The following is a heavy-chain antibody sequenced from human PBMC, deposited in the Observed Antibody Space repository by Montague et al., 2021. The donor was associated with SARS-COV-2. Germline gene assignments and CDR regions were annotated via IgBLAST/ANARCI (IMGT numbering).Heavy chain of an antibody. CDR3: ARYVSPLHYGSGSYSGGMDV. CDR2: IYPGDSDT. Sequence: QSVAEVKTPGESLKISCKGSGYSFTSYWIGWVRQMPGKGLEWMGIIYPGDSDTRYSPSFQGQATISADKSISTAYLQWSSLKASDTAMYYCARYVSPLHYGSGSYSGGMDVWGQGTTVTVSS. V-gene: IGHV5-51*01. J-gene: IGHJ6*02. CDR1: GYSFTSYW. D-gene: IGHD3-10*01.